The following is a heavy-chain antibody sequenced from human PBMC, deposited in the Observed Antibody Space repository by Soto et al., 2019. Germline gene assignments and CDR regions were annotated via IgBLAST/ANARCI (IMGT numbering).Heavy chain of an antibody. V-gene: IGHV1-18*01. J-gene: IGHJ4*02. CDR3: ARVATMSFAY. Sequence: GASVKVSCKASGGTFSSYAISWVRQAPGQGLEWMGGISAYNGKTNYAQKLQGRVTMTTDESTSTAYMELRSLRSDDTAVYYCARVATMSFAYWVQGTLVTVSS. CDR2: ISAYNGKT. D-gene: IGHD5-12*01. CDR1: GGTFSSYA.